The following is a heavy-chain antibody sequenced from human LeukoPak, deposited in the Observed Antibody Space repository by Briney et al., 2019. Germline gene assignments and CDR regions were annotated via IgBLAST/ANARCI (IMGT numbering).Heavy chain of an antibody. CDR3: ARVFTVTTSNDYYYYGMDV. J-gene: IGHJ6*02. CDR2: INHSGDT. Sequence: SETLSLTCAVYGGSFSGYYWTWIRQPPGKGLERVGQINHSGDTNYNPSLKSRATMSVDTSTNQFSLKLTSLTAADTAVYYCARVFTVTTSNDYYYYGMDVWGQGTTVTVSS. CDR1: GGSFSGYY. V-gene: IGHV4-34*01. D-gene: IGHD4-11*01.